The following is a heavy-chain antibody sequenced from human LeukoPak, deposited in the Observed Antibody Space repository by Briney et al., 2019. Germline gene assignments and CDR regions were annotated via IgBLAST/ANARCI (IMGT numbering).Heavy chain of an antibody. J-gene: IGHJ4*02. CDR3: ARNGKCLGGSGGSCRVPGSDS. V-gene: IGHV3-11*01. D-gene: IGHD2-15*01. CDR1: GFTFSDYY. CDR2: ISSSGSTI. Sequence: KPGGSLRLSCAASGFTFSDYYMSWIRQAPGKGLEWVSYISSSGSTIFYADSVKGRFTISRDNAKNSLYLQMNSLRAEDMAVYYCARNGKCLGGSGGSCRVPGSDSWGQGTLVTVSS.